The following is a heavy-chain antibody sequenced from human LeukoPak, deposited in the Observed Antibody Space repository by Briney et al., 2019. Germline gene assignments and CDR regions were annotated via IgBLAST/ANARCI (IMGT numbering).Heavy chain of an antibody. D-gene: IGHD4-23*01. J-gene: IGHJ4*02. CDR3: ARDPTTVLKRPYDFDD. Sequence: SETLSLTCVVSVGSFCGYHWNWLRQAPGKGLEWIGEINDRGITNYNPSLKSRLTISIDTSKKQFSLKLRSVTAADTAVYYCARDPTTVLKRPYDFDDWGQGTLVTVSS. CDR2: INDRGIT. CDR1: VGSFCGYH. V-gene: IGHV4-34*01.